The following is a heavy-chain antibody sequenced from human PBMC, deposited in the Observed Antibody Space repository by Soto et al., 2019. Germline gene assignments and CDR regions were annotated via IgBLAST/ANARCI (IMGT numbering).Heavy chain of an antibody. CDR1: GGSISSSSYY. J-gene: IGHJ4*02. CDR2: IYYSGST. CDR3: ARLMWFGELYGEYYFDY. D-gene: IGHD3-10*01. Sequence: SETLSLTCTVSGGSISSSSYYWGWIRQPPGKGLEWIGSIYYSGSTYYNPSLKSRVTISVDTSENQFSLKLSSVTAADTAVYYCARLMWFGELYGEYYFDYWGQGTLVTVSS. V-gene: IGHV4-39*01.